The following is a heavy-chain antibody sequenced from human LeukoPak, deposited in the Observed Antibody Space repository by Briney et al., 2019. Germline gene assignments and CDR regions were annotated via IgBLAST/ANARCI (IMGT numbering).Heavy chain of an antibody. CDR3: AVNSTKHTFDI. V-gene: IGHV4-39*01. Sequence: SETLSLTCTVSGGSISTSNYYWGWVRQPPGKGLEWIGSIYYSGSTFYNPSLKSRVTISVDTSKNQFSLKLSSVTAADTAVYYCAVNSTKHTFDIWGQGTMVTVSS. D-gene: IGHD1-1*01. CDR1: GGSISTSNYY. CDR2: IYYSGST. J-gene: IGHJ3*02.